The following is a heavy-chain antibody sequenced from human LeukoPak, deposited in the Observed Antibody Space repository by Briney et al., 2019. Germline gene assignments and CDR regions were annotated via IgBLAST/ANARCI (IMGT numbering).Heavy chain of an antibody. V-gene: IGHV4-34*01. CDR3: ARLSYCSGGSCYDSDY. CDR1: GGSFSGYY. Sequence: SDTLSLTCAVYGGSFSGYYWSWSRQPPGKGLKSSGEINHSGSNNYNTSLKSRVTISVDTSKNQFSLKLSSVTAADTAVYYCARLSYCSGGSCYDSDYWGQGALVTVSS. J-gene: IGHJ4*01. CDR2: INHSGSN. D-gene: IGHD2-15*01.